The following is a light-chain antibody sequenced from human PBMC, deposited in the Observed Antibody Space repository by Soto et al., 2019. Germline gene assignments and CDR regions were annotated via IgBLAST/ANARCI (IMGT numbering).Light chain of an antibody. CDR2: GAS. Sequence: DIQMTQSPSSLSAFVGDRVTITCRASQNINRYLNWYQQKPGKAPKLLIYGASTLQSGVPSRFSGSGSGTDFTLTISSLQPEDFATYYCQQSYYTLLFTFGPGTKVDIK. V-gene: IGKV1-39*01. CDR3: QQSYYTLLFT. J-gene: IGKJ3*01. CDR1: QNINRY.